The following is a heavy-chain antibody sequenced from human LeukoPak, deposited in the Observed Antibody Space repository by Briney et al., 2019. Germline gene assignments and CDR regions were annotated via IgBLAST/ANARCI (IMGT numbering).Heavy chain of an antibody. J-gene: IGHJ4*02. V-gene: IGHV4-61*02. D-gene: IGHD3-10*01. CDR1: GGSISSGSYY. CDR2: IYTSGST. CDR3: ARDKSGGSGSLDY. Sequence: SETLSLTCTVSGGSISSGSYYWSWIRQPAGKGLEWIGRIYTSGSTNYNPSLKSRVTMSVDTSKNQFSLKLSSVTAADTAVYYCARDKSGGSGSLDYWGQGTLVTVSP.